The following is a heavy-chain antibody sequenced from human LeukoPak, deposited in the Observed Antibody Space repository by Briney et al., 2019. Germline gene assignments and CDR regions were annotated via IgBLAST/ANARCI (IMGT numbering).Heavy chain of an antibody. CDR3: ARRFDS. J-gene: IGHJ4*02. V-gene: IGHV3-48*02. Sequence: DPGGTLRLSCAASGFTFSNYNMNWVRQAPGKGLEWVSHTTSSSTIYYADSVKGRFTISRDNAKNSLYLQMNSLRDEDTAVYYCARRFDSWGQGTLVTVSS. CDR1: GFTFSNYN. CDR2: TTSSSTI.